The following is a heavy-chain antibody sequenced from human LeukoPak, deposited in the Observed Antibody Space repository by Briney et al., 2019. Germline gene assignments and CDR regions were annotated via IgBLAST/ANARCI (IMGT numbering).Heavy chain of an antibody. J-gene: IGHJ6*03. CDR3: ETSSSATIDYFYDYIDV. V-gene: IGHV4-34*01. D-gene: IGHD2-15*01. CDR2: INHSGNT. Sequence: PSETLSLTCSVNGGSFSGYYWSWIRQPPGKGLEWIGEINHSGNTNYNPSLKSRVTISGDTSKNQFSLKLSSVTAADTAVYYCETSSSATIDYFYDYIDVWGKGTTVIVSS. CDR1: GGSFSGYY.